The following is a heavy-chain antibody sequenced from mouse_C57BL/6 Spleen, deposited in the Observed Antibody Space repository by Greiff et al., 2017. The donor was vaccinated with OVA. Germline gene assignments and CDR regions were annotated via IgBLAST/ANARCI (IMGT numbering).Heavy chain of an antibody. CDR2: INPSTGGT. J-gene: IGHJ1*03. Sequence: VQLKESGPELVKPGASVKISCKASGYSFTGYYMNWVKQSPEKSLEWIGEINPSTGGTTYNQKFKAKATLTVDKSSSTAYMQLKSLTSEDSAVYYCARSPTRLRYFDVWGTGTTVTVSS. V-gene: IGHV1-42*01. CDR3: ARSPTRLRYFDV. D-gene: IGHD1-2*01. CDR1: GYSFTGYY.